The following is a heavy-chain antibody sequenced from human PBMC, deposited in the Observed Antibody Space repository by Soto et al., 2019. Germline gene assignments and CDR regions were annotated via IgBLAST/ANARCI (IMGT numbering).Heavy chain of an antibody. CDR2: FNSVASHT. D-gene: IGHD2-2*01. Sequence: GGSLTLSCAASGFTFGTLWTHWIRQVQGKGMGWVSRFNSVASHTTYTNSVKGPLTLWTDTAKNTLHWEMNSLRAEDTAVYYCVRDGHCITTSCYGNWFDPWGQGTLVTVSS. CDR3: VRDGHCITTSCYGNWFDP. CDR1: GFTFGTLW. J-gene: IGHJ5*02. V-gene: IGHV3-74*03.